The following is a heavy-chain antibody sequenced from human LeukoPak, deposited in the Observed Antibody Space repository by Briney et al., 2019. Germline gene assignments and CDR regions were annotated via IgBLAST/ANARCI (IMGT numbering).Heavy chain of an antibody. CDR3: ARDSPTTVTTSGSEAFDI. Sequence: AGGSLRLSCAASGFTFSSYSMNWVRQAPGKGLEWVSSISSSSSYIYCADSVKGRITISRDNAKNSLYLQMNSLRAEDTAVYYCARDSPTTVTTSGSEAFDIWGQGTMVTVSS. D-gene: IGHD4-17*01. CDR1: GFTFSSYS. J-gene: IGHJ3*02. V-gene: IGHV3-21*01. CDR2: ISSSSSYI.